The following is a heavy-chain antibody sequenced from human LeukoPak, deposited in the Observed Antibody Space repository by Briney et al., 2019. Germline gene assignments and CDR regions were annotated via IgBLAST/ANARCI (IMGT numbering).Heavy chain of an antibody. V-gene: IGHV3-21*01. CDR2: ISSSSSYI. CDR1: GFTFSSYS. D-gene: IGHD6-19*01. J-gene: IGHJ6*02. Sequence: GGSLRLSCAASGFTFSSYSMNWVRQAPGKGLEWVSSISSSSSYIYYADSVKGRFTISRDNAKNSLYLQMNSLRAEDTAVYYCARDQRLAPPYYYYGMDVWGQGTTVTVSS. CDR3: ARDQRLAPPYYYYGMDV.